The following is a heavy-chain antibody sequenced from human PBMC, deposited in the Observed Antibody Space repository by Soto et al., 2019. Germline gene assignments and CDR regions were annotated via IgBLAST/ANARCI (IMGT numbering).Heavy chain of an antibody. V-gene: IGHV4-59*01. J-gene: IGHJ5*02. CDR3: ARRRDGYTGVWFDP. D-gene: IGHD5-12*01. CDR2: IYYTGST. CDR1: GASISAFY. Sequence: PSETLSLTCTVSGASISAFYWSWIRQPPGKGLEWIGHIYYTGSTNYNPSLKSRVTISVDTSKNQFSLNLTSVTAADTAVYYCARRRDGYTGVWFDPWGQGNLVTVSS.